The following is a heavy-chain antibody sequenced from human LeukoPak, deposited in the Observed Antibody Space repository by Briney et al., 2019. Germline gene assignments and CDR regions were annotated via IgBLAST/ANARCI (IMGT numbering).Heavy chain of an antibody. CDR1: GFTFSSYA. D-gene: IGHD3-10*01. J-gene: IGHJ3*02. Sequence: GGSLRLSCAASGFTFSSYAMHWVRQAPGKGLEWVAVISYDGSNKYYADSVEGRFTISRDNSKNTLYLQMNSLRAEDTAVYYCARFFRPSGYLLGAFDIWGQGTMVTVSS. CDR2: ISYDGSNK. V-gene: IGHV3-30-3*01. CDR3: ARFFRPSGYLLGAFDI.